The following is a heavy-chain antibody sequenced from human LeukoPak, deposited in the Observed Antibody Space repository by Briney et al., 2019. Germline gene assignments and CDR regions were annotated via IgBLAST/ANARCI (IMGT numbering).Heavy chain of an antibody. V-gene: IGHV4-59*12. Sequence: PSETLSLTCTVSGGSISSYYWSWIRQPPGKGLEWIGYIYYSGSTNYNPSFKSQVTISVDTSKNQVSLKLSSVTAADTAVYYCARGRIASGAYYYYMDVWGKGTTVTVSS. CDR1: GGSISSYY. CDR2: IYYSGST. D-gene: IGHD2-21*01. J-gene: IGHJ6*03. CDR3: ARGRIASGAYYYYMDV.